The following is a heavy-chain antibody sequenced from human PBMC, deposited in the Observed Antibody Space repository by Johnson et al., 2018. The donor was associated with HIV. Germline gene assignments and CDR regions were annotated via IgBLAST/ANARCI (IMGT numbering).Heavy chain of an antibody. CDR2: VNQDGSAK. J-gene: IGHJ3*02. Sequence: MNWVRQAPGKGLEYVANVNQDGSAKFYVDSVKGRFTISRDNAKNSLYLQMNSLRDEDTAVYYCAKDQGITMIVVVAGAFDIWGQGTMVTVSS. D-gene: IGHD3-22*01. V-gene: IGHV3-7*05. CDR3: AKDQGITMIVVVAGAFDI.